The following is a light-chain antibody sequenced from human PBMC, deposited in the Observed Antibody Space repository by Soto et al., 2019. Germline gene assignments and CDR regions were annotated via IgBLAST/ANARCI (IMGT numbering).Light chain of an antibody. J-gene: IGKJ3*01. V-gene: IGKV3-20*01. CDR3: QQCGGSPLFS. CDR2: TTS. Sequence: EIVLTQSPGTLSLSPGERATLTCTASQSVTSSCLAWYQRKPGQAPRLLIHTTSIRATDIPDRFSGSGSGTYFTITISRLEPEDVAVYYCQQCGGSPLFSFGPGTRVDI. CDR1: QSVTSSC.